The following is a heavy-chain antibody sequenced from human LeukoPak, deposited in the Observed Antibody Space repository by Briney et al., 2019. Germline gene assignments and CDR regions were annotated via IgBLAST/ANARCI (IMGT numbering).Heavy chain of an antibody. CDR1: GFTFSNYG. V-gene: IGHV3-33*01. D-gene: IGHD6-13*01. J-gene: IGHJ5*02. Sequence: ARSLRLSCAASGFTFSNYGMHWVRQAPGKGLEWVAVIWYDGSYKSYGDSVKGRFTISRDNSKNTLFLQMNSLRADDTAVYYCARDTLIAAPKTGTVTRIGWFDTWGQGTLVTVSS. CDR3: ARDTLIAAPKTGTVTRIGWFDT. CDR2: IWYDGSYK.